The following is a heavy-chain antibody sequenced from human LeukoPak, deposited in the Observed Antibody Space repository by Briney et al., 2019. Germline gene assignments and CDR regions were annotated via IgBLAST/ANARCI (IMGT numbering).Heavy chain of an antibody. Sequence: ASVKVSCKASGGGFTTYAICWMRQAPGQGLEWMGSIIPFLGTTNYAQKFQGRVTITADEPTRTAYMELTYVRSDDTAVYYCTIIPNVILFTHYFEYWGQGTLVTVSS. V-gene: IGHV1-69*11. CDR2: IIPFLGTT. D-gene: IGHD2-21*01. J-gene: IGHJ4*02. CDR1: GGGFTTYA. CDR3: TIIPNVILFTHYFEY.